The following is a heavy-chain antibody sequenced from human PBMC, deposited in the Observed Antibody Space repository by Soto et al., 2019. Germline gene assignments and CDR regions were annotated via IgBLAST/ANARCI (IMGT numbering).Heavy chain of an antibody. D-gene: IGHD3-16*01. CDR3: ATGRSFNYDFDS. CDR1: GFTFSDYY. V-gene: IGHV3-11*01. CDR2: ISSSGSTT. Sequence: GGSLRLSCAASGFTFSDYYMAWIRQAPGKGLQWVPCISSSGSTTFYADSVKGRFTISRDNAKNSLFLQMMSLRADDTAVYYCATGRSFNYDFDSWGQGTLVTVS. J-gene: IGHJ4*02.